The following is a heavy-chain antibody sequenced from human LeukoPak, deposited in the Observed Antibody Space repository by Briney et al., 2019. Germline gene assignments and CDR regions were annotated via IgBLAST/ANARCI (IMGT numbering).Heavy chain of an antibody. D-gene: IGHD2-2*01. Sequence: SETLSLTCTVSGGSISSSSYYWGWIRQPPGKGLEWIGSIYYSGSTYYNPSLKSRVTIFVDTSKNQFSLKLSSVTAADTAVYYCAGYCSSTSCYDYWGQGTLVTVSS. CDR1: GGSISSSSYY. CDR3: AGYCSSTSCYDY. V-gene: IGHV4-39*01. J-gene: IGHJ4*02. CDR2: IYYSGST.